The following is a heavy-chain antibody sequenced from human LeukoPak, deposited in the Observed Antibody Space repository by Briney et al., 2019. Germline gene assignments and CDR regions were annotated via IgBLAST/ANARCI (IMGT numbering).Heavy chain of an antibody. CDR1: GGSISSSSYY. CDR3: ARVLAAAGNNWFDP. J-gene: IGHJ5*02. CDR2: IYYSGST. D-gene: IGHD6-13*01. V-gene: IGHV4-39*07. Sequence: SETLSLTCTVSGGSISSSSYYWGWIRQPPGKGLEWIGSIYYSGSTHYNPSLKSRVTISVDTSKNQFSLKVSSVTAADTAVYYCARVLAAAGNNWFDPWGQGTLVTVSS.